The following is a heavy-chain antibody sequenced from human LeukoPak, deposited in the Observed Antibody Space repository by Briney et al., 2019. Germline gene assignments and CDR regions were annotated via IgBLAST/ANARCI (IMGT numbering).Heavy chain of an antibody. J-gene: IGHJ4*02. V-gene: IGHV3-21*01. CDR1: GFTFSSYS. D-gene: IGHD2-21*02. CDR3: ARDREVTDFDY. Sequence: GGSLRLSCAASGFTFSSYSMNWVRQAPGKGLEWVSSISSSSSYIYYADSVKGRYTISRDNAKNSLYLQMNSLRAEDTAVYYCARDREVTDFDYWGQGTLVTVSS. CDR2: ISSSSSYI.